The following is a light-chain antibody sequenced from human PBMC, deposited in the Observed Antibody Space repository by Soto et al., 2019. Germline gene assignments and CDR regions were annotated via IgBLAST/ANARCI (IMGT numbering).Light chain of an antibody. CDR2: KAS. Sequence: DIQMTQSPSTLSGSVGDRVTITXRASQTISSWLAWYQQKPGKAPKXXIYKASTLKSGVPSRFSGSGAGTEFTLTISSLQPDDFATYYCQHYNSYSEAFGQGTKVDI. V-gene: IGKV1-5*03. CDR3: QHYNSYSEA. J-gene: IGKJ1*01. CDR1: QTISSW.